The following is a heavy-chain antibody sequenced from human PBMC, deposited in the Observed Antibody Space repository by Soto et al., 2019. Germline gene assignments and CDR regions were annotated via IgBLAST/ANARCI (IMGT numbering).Heavy chain of an antibody. CDR2: IYSGGST. CDR1: GFTVSSNY. D-gene: IGHD6-19*01. V-gene: IGHV3-53*01. J-gene: IGHJ4*02. Sequence: EVQLVESGGGLIQRGGSLRLSCAASGFTVSSNYMSWVRQAPGKGLEWVSVIYSGGSTYYADSVKGRFTISRDNSKNTLYLQMNSLRAEDTAVYYCAREFRTSGWYGSYYFDYWGQGTLVTVSS. CDR3: AREFRTSGWYGSYYFDY.